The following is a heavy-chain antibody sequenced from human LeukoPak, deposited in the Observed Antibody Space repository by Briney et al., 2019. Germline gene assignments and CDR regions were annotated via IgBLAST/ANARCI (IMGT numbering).Heavy chain of an antibody. CDR2: INPNSGGT. CDR3: ARGLMITFGLNWFDP. CDR1: GFTFTAYH. D-gene: IGHD3-16*01. Sequence: GASVKVSCKASGFTFTAYHMYWVRQAPGQGLEWMGWINPNSGGTNYAQKFQGRVTMTRDTSISTAYMELSRLRSDDTAVYYCARGLMITFGLNWFDPWGQGTLVTVSS. J-gene: IGHJ5*02. V-gene: IGHV1-2*02.